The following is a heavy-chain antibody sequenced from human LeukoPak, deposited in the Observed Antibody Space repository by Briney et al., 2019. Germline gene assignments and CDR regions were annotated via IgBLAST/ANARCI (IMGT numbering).Heavy chain of an antibody. Sequence: GGSLRLSCAASGFTFSSYSMNWVRQSPGKGRECVSSISSISSYIYYAASVKGRFTIYRDNAKNSLYLQMNSVRAEDTAVYYCARVTVDTAMVTKTRIRIVDYWGQGTLVTVSS. CDR3: ARVTVDTAMVTKTRIRIVDY. V-gene: IGHV3-21*01. CDR1: GFTFSSYS. D-gene: IGHD5-18*01. CDR2: ISSISSYI. J-gene: IGHJ4*02.